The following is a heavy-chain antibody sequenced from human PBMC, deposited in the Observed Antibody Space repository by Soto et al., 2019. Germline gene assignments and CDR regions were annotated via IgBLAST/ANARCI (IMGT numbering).Heavy chain of an antibody. J-gene: IGHJ3*02. Sequence: SETLSLTCTVSGGSISSYYWSWIRQPPGKGLEWIGYIYYSGSTNYNPSLKSRVTISVDTSKNQFSLKLSSVTAADTAVYYCARRGYSSSWYVGAFDIWGQGTMVTVSS. CDR2: IYYSGST. D-gene: IGHD6-13*01. CDR1: GGSISSYY. CDR3: ARRGYSSSWYVGAFDI. V-gene: IGHV4-59*08.